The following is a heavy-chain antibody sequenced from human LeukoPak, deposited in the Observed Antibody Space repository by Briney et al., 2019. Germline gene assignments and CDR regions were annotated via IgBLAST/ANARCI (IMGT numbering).Heavy chain of an antibody. CDR2: ISSSSYI. V-gene: IGHV3-21*01. J-gene: IGHJ3*02. CDR3: ARAAKYCSSTSCYSGYDAFDI. D-gene: IGHD2-2*01. CDR1: GFTFSSYS. Sequence: GGSLRLSCAASGFTFSSYSMNWVRQAPGKALEWVSSISSSSYIYYADSVKGRFTISRDNAKNSLYLQMNSLRAEDTAVYYCARAAKYCSSTSCYSGYDAFDIWGQGTMVTVSS.